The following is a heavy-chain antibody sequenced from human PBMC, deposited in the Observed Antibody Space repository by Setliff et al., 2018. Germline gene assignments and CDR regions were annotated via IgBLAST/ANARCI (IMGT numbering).Heavy chain of an antibody. J-gene: IGHJ6*02. D-gene: IGHD2-2*02. CDR3: ARDRQYCSSPTCYSSYFYYYGMDV. V-gene: IGHV4-34*01. CDR2: IYHSGST. CDR1: GQSFSDYY. Sequence: SETLSLTCAIYGQSFSDYYWSWVRQPPGKGLEWIGEIYHSGSTNYNPSLKSRVTISVDTSKNQFSLKLSSVTAADTAVYYCARDRQYCSSPTCYSSYFYYYGMDVWGRGTTVTVSS.